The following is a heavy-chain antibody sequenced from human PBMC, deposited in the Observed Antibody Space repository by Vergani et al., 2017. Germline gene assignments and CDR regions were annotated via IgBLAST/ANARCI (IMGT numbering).Heavy chain of an antibody. Sequence: QVQLQESGPGLVKPSETLSLTCTVSGCSISSYYWSWIRQPPGKGLEWIGYIYYSGSTNYNPSLKSRVTISVDTSKNQFSLQLGSVTAADTAVYYCARNMVRGVRYYGMDVWGQXP. CDR1: GCSISSYY. CDR3: ARNMVRGVRYYGMDV. CDR2: IYYSGST. D-gene: IGHD3-10*01. J-gene: IGHJ6*02. V-gene: IGHV4-59*01.